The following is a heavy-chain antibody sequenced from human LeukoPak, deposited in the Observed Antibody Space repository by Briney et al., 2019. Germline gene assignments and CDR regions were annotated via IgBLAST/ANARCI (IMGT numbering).Heavy chain of an antibody. Sequence: PSETLSLTCTVSGGSISSHYWSRIRQPPGKGLEWIGYIYYSGSTNYNPSLKSRVTISVDTSKNQFSLKLSSVTAADTAVYYCASDYGDNYYYYYMDVWGKGTTVTVSS. J-gene: IGHJ6*03. D-gene: IGHD4-17*01. V-gene: IGHV4-59*11. CDR2: IYYSGST. CDR1: GGSISSHY. CDR3: ASDYGDNYYYYYMDV.